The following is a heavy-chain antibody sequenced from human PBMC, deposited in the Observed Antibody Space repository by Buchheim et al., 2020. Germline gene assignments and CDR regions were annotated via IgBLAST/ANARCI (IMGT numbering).Heavy chain of an antibody. Sequence: EVQLLESGGGVVRPGGSLRLSCAASGFTFDDYGMSWVRQAPGKGLEWVSGINWNGGSTGYADSVKGRFTISRDNAKNYLYLQMNSLRAEDTALYHCARDIGRFGETLSESYGMDVWGQGTT. V-gene: IGHV3-20*01. J-gene: IGHJ6*02. CDR3: ARDIGRFGETLSESYGMDV. CDR1: GFTFDDYG. CDR2: INWNGGST. D-gene: IGHD3-10*01.